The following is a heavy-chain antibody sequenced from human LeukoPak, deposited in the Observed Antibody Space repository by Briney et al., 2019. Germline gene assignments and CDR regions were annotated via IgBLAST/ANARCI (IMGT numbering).Heavy chain of an antibody. CDR3: ASITSYGGRDRGFDY. J-gene: IGHJ4*02. V-gene: IGHV3-48*03. CDR2: ISSSGSTI. D-gene: IGHD1-26*01. CDR1: GFTFSSYE. Sequence: PWGSLRLSCAASGFTFSSYEMNWVRQAPGKGLELESYISSSGSTIYYADSVKGRFPISRDNAKNSLFLKMNSLRAEDTAVYYCASITSYGGRDRGFDYWGQGTLVTVSS.